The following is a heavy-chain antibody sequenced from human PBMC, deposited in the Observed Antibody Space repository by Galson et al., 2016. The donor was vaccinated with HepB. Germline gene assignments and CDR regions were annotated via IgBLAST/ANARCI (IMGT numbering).Heavy chain of an antibody. J-gene: IGHJ4*02. V-gene: IGHV3-23*01. Sequence: SLRLSCAASGFTFKNFGMTWVRQAPGKGLEWVSAICGSCGDIDYADSMQGRFTISRDNSKNTLSLQMNSLRAEDTATYYCAIDPSHWIENPFALWGQGTLVTVSS. D-gene: IGHD2-2*03. CDR1: GFTFKNFG. CDR2: ICGSCGDI. CDR3: AIDPSHWIENPFAL.